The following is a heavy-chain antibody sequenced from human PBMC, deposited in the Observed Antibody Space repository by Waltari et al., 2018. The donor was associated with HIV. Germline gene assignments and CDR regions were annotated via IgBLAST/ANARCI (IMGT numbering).Heavy chain of an antibody. CDR3: ARVNQDGGNSEPLDY. CDR2: INQSGRT. CDR1: GETFSGYY. Sequence: QVQLRQWGAGLLRPSETLSLTCAVYGETFSGYYWSWIRQPPGKGLEWIGEINQSGRTNYNRSLKSRVTMSVDTSKNQFSLRLNFVTAADTAVYYCARVNQDGGNSEPLDYWGQGTLVTVSS. J-gene: IGHJ4*02. D-gene: IGHD2-21*02. V-gene: IGHV4-34*01.